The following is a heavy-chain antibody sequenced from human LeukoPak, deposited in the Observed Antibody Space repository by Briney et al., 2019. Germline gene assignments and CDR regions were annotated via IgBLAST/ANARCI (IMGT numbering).Heavy chain of an antibody. J-gene: IGHJ6*03. CDR1: GYTFTSYD. V-gene: IGHV1-8*03. CDR3: ARRVAGSYYYYYMDV. CDR2: MNPNSGNT. Sequence: ASVKVSCKASGYTFTSYDINWVRQATGQGLEWMGWMNPNSGNTGYAQKFQGRVTITRNTSISTAFMELSSLRSEDMAVYYCARRVAGSYYYYYMDVWGKGTTVTVSS. D-gene: IGHD6-19*01.